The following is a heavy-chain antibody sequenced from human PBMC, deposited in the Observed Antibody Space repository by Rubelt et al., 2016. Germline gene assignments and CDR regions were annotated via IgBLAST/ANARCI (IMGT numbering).Heavy chain of an antibody. D-gene: IGHD6-13*01. CDR2: INHSGST. Sequence: QVQLQESGPGLVKPSETLSLTCAVYGGSFSGYYWSWIRQPPGKGLEWIGEINHSGSTNYNPSLKSRVTISVDTSKNQFSLKLSSVTAADTAVYYCARAFSSSWHYYFDYWGQGTLVTVSS. CDR1: GGSFSGYY. CDR3: ARAFSSSWHYYFDY. J-gene: IGHJ4*02. V-gene: IGHV4-34*01.